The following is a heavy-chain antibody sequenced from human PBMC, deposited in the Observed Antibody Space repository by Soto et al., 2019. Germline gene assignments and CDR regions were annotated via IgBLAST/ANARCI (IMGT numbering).Heavy chain of an antibody. CDR2: INTNSGGT. CDR3: ARDIGSSTGYCSYCGRDV. CDR1: GYTFTGDS. Sequence: GDPVKVSCKASGYTFTGDSMHWVRQAPGQGLEWMGWINTNSGGTNYAQKFQGWVTMTRDTSISTAYMELRWLRSDDTAVYYCARDIGSSTGYCSYCGRDVWDQGTTGTFSS. V-gene: IGHV1-2*04. J-gene: IGHJ6*02. D-gene: IGHD6-6*01.